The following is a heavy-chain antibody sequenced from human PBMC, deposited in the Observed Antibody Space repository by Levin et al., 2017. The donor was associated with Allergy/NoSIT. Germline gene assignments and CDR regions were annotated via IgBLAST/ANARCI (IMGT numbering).Heavy chain of an antibody. CDR2: INHSGST. D-gene: IGHD5-18*01. V-gene: IGHV4-34*01. Sequence: SQTLSLTCAVYGGSFSGYYWSWIRQPPGKGLEWIGEINHSGSTNYNPSLKSRVTISVDTSKNQFSLKLSSVTAADTAVYYCARGGRRGYSYGYISPGGSFDYWGQGTLVTVSS. CDR3: ARGGRRGYSYGYISPGGSFDY. CDR1: GGSFSGYY. J-gene: IGHJ4*02.